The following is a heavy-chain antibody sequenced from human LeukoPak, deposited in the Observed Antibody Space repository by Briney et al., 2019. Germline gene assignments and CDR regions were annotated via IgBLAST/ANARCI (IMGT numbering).Heavy chain of an antibody. V-gene: IGHV4-59*01. J-gene: IGHJ6*02. Sequence: PSETLSLTCTVSGGSISSYYWSWIRQPPGKGLEWIGYIYYSGSTNYNPSLKSRVTISVDTSKNQFSLKLSSVTAADTAVYYCARNGYSSSWYMRNYYYYGMDVWGQGTTVTVSS. D-gene: IGHD6-13*01. CDR1: GGSISSYY. CDR3: ARNGYSSSWYMRNYYYYGMDV. CDR2: IYYSGST.